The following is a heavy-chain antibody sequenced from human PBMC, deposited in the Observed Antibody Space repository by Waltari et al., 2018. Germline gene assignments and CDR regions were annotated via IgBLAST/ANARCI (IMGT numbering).Heavy chain of an antibody. Sequence: QITLKKSGPTLVKPTQTLTLTCTFSGFSLSSTGVGVGWIRQPPGKALEWLALISWNDDRRYSPLMKNRLTVTKDSSKNQTVLTMTNMDPVDTATYFCAHGGLINAPLDSWGQGILITVSA. V-gene: IGHV2-5*01. CDR1: GFSLSSTGVG. J-gene: IGHJ4*02. CDR3: AHGGLINAPLDS. CDR2: ISWNDDR. D-gene: IGHD2-8*01.